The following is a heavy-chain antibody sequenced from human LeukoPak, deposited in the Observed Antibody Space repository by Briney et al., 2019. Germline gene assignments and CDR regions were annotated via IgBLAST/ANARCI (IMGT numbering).Heavy chain of an antibody. CDR2: ISWNSGSI. V-gene: IGHV3-9*03. CDR3: AKDKGAVQQLAFDY. Sequence: TLRLSCAASGFTFDDYAMHWVRQAPGKGLEWVSGISWNSGSIGYADSVKGRFTISRDNAKNSLYLQMNSLRAEDMALYYCAKDKGAVQQLAFDYWGQGTLVTVSS. CDR1: GFTFDDYA. J-gene: IGHJ4*02. D-gene: IGHD6-13*01.